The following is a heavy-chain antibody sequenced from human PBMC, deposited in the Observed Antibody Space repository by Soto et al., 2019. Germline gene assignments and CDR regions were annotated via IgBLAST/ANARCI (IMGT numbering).Heavy chain of an antibody. J-gene: IGHJ5*02. CDR3: VRGSRKFDP. CDR1: GGSISGYY. V-gene: IGHV4-59*08. CDR2: MYNTGST. Sequence: SETLSLTCTVSGGSISGYYWSWIRQPPGKGLEWIGYMYNTGSTVYNPSFKSRVTISVDTSKNQFSLKMSSVTAADTAMYFCVRGSRKFDPWGQGTLVTVS.